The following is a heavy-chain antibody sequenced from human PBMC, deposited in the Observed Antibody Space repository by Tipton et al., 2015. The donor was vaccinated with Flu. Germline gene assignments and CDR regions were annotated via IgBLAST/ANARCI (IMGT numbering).Heavy chain of an antibody. V-gene: IGHV4-61*02. CDR3: ARRDYSNYVSEPKNWFDP. Sequence: TLSLTCTVSGGSISSGSYYWSWIRQPAGKGLEWIGRIYTSGSTNYNPSLKSRVTISVDTSKNQFSLKLSSVTAADTAVYYCARRDYSNYVSEPKNWFDPWGQGLMVTVSS. CDR2: IYTSGST. CDR1: GGSISSGSYY. D-gene: IGHD4-11*01. J-gene: IGHJ5*02.